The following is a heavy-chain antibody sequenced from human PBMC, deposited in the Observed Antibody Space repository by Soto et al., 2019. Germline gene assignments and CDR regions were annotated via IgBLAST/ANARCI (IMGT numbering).Heavy chain of an antibody. D-gene: IGHD1-26*01. CDR2: ISYDGSRK. Sequence: QVHPVESGGGVVQPGSSLRLSCAASEFTFRIFAMHWLRQSPGKGLEWGAVISYDGSRKADSVKGRFTVSRDNSWNTLYLQMNSLRAEDTAIYYCARGDREDIEEVVGVRPGEYSMDVWGQGTTVTVSS. CDR3: ARGDREDIEEVVGVRPGEYSMDV. CDR1: EFTFRIFA. V-gene: IGHV3-30-3*01. J-gene: IGHJ6*02.